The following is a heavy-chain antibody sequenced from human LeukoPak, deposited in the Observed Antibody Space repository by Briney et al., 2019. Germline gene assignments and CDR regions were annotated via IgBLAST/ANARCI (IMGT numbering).Heavy chain of an antibody. D-gene: IGHD3-10*01. J-gene: IGHJ3*02. CDR3: ARDGPVIREDI. CDR2: IYSGGST. CDR1: GFTASSNY. V-gene: IGHV3-53*01. Sequence: GGSLRLSCAASGFTASSNYMSWVRQAPGKGLEWVSVIYSGGSTYYADSVKDRFTISRDNSKNTLYLQMNSLRAEDTAVYYCARDGPVIREDIWGQGTMVTVSS.